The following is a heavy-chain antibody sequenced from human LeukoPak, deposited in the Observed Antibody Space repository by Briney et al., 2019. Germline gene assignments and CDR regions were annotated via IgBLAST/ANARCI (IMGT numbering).Heavy chain of an antibody. CDR1: GYTFSSYW. Sequence: GGSLRLSCAVSGYTFSSYWMHWVRQAPGKGLVWVSRINSDGSSTRYADSVKGRFTISRDNAKNTLYLQMNSLRAEDTAVYYCAREGYSSGWYGYYYYMDVWGKGTTVTVSS. CDR2: INSDGSST. D-gene: IGHD6-19*01. CDR3: AREGYSSGWYGYYYYMDV. V-gene: IGHV3-74*01. J-gene: IGHJ6*03.